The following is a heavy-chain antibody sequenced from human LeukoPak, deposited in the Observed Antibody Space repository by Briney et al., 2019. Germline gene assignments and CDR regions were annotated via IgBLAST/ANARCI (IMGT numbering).Heavy chain of an antibody. J-gene: IGHJ4*02. CDR2: IIPLLGIA. D-gene: IGHD3-16*01. V-gene: IGHV1-69*04. CDR3: GAQSWGGEGVDY. Sequence: SVKVSCKASGGTFSSYAISWVRQAPGQGLEWMGRIIPLLGIANYAQKFRGRVTITADKSTSTAYMGLSSLRSEDTAVYYCGAQSWGGEGVDYWGQGTLVTVSS. CDR1: GGTFSSYA.